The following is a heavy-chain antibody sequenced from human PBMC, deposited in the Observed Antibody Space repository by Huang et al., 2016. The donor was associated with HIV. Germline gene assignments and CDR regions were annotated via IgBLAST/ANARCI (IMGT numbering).Heavy chain of an antibody. D-gene: IGHD2-15*01. CDR1: GFTFSSHA. Sequence: EVQLVESGGGLVQPGGSLRLSCAASGFTFSSHAMHWVRQAPGKGLEYVSAISSNGGSTYYADSVKGRFTISRDKSKNTLYLQMGSLRAEDMAVYYCARGYCSGGRCYSGFDYWGQGTLVTVSS. V-gene: IGHV3-64*07. CDR3: ARGYCSGGRCYSGFDY. CDR2: ISSNGGST. J-gene: IGHJ4*02.